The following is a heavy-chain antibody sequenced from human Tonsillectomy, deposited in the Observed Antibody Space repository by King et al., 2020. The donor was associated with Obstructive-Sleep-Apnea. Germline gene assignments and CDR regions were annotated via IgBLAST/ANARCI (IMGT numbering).Heavy chain of an antibody. CDR1: GGTFSSYA. D-gene: IGHD3-3*01. CDR3: ALFNDFWSGYYTDRYGVSRDYGMDV. V-gene: IGHV1-69*01. J-gene: IGHJ6*02. CDR2: IIPIFGTA. Sequence: QLVQSGAEVKKPGSSVKVSCKASGGTFSSYAISWVRQAPGQGLEWMGGIIPIFGTANYAQKFQGRVTITADESTSTAYMELSSLRSEDTAVYYCALFNDFWSGYYTDRYGVSRDYGMDVWGQGTTVTVSS.